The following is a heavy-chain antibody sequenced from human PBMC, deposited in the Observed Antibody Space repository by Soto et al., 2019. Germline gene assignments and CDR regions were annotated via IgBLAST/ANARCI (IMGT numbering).Heavy chain of an antibody. Sequence: QVQLMQSGAEVKKPGASVKVSCKASGDTFTEYYIHWVRQAPGQGLEWMGTVNPSGGHTTYAQHFLGRVPMTRDTSTSTLYVELTSLTSEDTAVYYCARGGHVVVVTAALDYWGQGTLVTVSS. V-gene: IGHV1-46*01. D-gene: IGHD2-21*02. J-gene: IGHJ4*02. CDR3: ARGGHVVVVTAALDY. CDR2: VNPSGGHT. CDR1: GDTFTEYY.